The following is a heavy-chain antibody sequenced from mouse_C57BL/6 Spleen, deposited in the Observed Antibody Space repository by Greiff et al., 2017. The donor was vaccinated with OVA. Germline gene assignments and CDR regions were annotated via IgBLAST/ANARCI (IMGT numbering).Heavy chain of an antibody. V-gene: IGHV1-82*01. CDR2: IYPGDGDT. J-gene: IGHJ1*03. Sequence: QVQLKESGPELVKPGASVKISCKASGYAFSSSWMNWVKQRPGKGLEWLGRIYPGDGDTNYNGKFKGKATLTADKSSSTAYMQLSSLTSEDSAVYFCARWVVAHWYFDVWGTGTTVTVSS. CDR1: GYAFSSSW. D-gene: IGHD1-1*01. CDR3: ARWVVAHWYFDV.